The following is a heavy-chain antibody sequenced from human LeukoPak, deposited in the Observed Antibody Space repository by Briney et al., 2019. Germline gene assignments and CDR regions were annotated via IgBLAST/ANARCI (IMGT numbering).Heavy chain of an antibody. J-gene: IGHJ5*02. V-gene: IGHV1-69*04. CDR2: IIPILGIA. CDR1: GGTLSSCA. Sequence: ASVKVSCKASGGTLSSCAISWVRQAPGQGLEWMGRIIPILGIANYAQKFQGRVTITADKSTSTAYMELSSLRSEDTAVYYCARELYVSSWYSIKSNWFDPWGQGTLVTVSS. CDR3: ARELYVSSWYSIKSNWFDP. D-gene: IGHD6-13*01.